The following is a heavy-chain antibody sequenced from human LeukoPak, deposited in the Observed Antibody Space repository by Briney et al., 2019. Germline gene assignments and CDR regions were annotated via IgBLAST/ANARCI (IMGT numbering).Heavy chain of an antibody. J-gene: IGHJ4*02. CDR3: ARHGVGRGGDFDY. CDR1: GGSISSYY. CDR2: IYYSGST. D-gene: IGHD3-10*01. V-gene: IGHV4-59*08. Sequence: PSETLSLTCTVPGGSISSYYWSWIRQPPGKGLEWIGYIYYSGSTKYNPPLKSRVTISVDTSKNQFSLKLRSVTAADTAVYYCARHGVGRGGDFDYWGQGTLVTVSS.